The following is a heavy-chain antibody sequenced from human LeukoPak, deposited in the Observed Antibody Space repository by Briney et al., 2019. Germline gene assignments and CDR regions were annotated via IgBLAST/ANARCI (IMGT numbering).Heavy chain of an antibody. CDR1: GYSFTSYW. J-gene: IGHJ3*02. D-gene: IGHD4-23*01. CDR3: ARRDDYGGNPPEAFDI. CDR2: IYPGDSDT. Sequence: GESLKISCKGSGYSFTSYWIGWVRQMPGKGLEWMGIIYPGDSDTRYSPSFQGQVIISADKSISTAYLQWSSLKASDTAMYYCARRDDYGGNPPEAFDIWGQGTMVTVSS. V-gene: IGHV5-51*01.